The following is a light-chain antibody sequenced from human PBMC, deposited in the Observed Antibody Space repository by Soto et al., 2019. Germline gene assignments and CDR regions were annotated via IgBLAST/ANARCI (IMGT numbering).Light chain of an antibody. V-gene: IGKV3-20*01. CDR1: QSVSSSY. CDR3: QQYKSWPPIT. CDR2: GAS. J-gene: IGKJ5*01. Sequence: VLVQSLGAMSLSPGERATLPCRAIQSVSSSYLAWYQQKPGQAPRLLIYGASSRATGIPDRFSGTGSGTEFTLTISSRKSEDYAVNYCQQYKSWPPITFGQGTRLEIK.